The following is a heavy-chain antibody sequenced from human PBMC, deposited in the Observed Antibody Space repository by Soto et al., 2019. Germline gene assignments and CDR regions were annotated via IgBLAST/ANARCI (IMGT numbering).Heavy chain of an antibody. Sequence: PXETLSLTFAVSGGSITSSNWWIWVRQPPGKGLEWLGQISHSGSTDYNPSLKSRVSISVDKSKNRLSLKLSSVTAADTDLYYCASGEFSHFEYWGQGTLVTVYS. CDR2: ISHSGST. V-gene: IGHV4-4*02. D-gene: IGHD4-17*01. J-gene: IGHJ4*02. CDR3: ASGEFSHFEY. CDR1: GGSITSSNW.